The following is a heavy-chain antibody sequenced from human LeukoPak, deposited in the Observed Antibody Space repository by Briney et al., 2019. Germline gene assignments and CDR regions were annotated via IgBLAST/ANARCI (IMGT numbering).Heavy chain of an antibody. J-gene: IGHJ5*02. V-gene: IGHV3-23*01. CDR1: GFTVSSNY. CDR3: AKEGNYYDSSGYYYSS. Sequence: GGSLRLSCAASGFTVSSNYMSWVRQAPGKGLEWVSAISGSGGSTYYADSVEGRFTISRDNSKNTLYLQMNSLRAEDTAVYYCAKEGNYYDSSGYYYSSWGQGTLVTVSS. D-gene: IGHD3-22*01. CDR2: ISGSGGST.